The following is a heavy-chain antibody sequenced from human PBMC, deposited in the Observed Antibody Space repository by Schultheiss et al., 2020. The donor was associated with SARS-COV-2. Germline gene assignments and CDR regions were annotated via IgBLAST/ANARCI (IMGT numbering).Heavy chain of an antibody. Sequence: ASVKVSCKASGYIFTDYYIHWVRQAPGQGLEWMGWINPNSGGTNYAQKFQGRVTMTRDTSISTAYMELSRLTFDDTAVYYCASWGDSSGWGYWGQGTLVTVSS. CDR1: GYIFTDYY. V-gene: IGHV1-2*02. J-gene: IGHJ4*02. D-gene: IGHD6-19*01. CDR3: ASWGDSSGWGY. CDR2: INPNSGGT.